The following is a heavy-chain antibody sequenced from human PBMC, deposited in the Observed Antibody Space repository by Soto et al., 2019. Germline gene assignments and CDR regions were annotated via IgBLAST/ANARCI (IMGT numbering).Heavy chain of an antibody. CDR1: GFTFTSSA. Sequence: AASVKVSCKASGFTFTSSAVQWVRQARGQRLELIGWIVVGSGNTNYAQKFQERVTITRDMSTTTAYMELSSLRSEDTAVYYCAAALHDDSDYFKRGQGTLVTVSS. D-gene: IGHD3-22*01. V-gene: IGHV1-58*01. J-gene: IGHJ4*02. CDR2: IVVGSGNT. CDR3: AAALHDDSDYFK.